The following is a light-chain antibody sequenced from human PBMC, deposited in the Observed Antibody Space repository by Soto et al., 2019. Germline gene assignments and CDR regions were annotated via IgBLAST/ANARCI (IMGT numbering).Light chain of an antibody. CDR2: DVS. Sequence: EIVLTQSPGTLSLSPGERATLSCRASVTVSDNYLAWYQQKPGQAPRLVIYDVSNRATGIPDRFAASGSGTDFTLTISRLEPEDFAVYYCQQYSTSPLTFGQGTKVEV. CDR1: VTVSDNY. CDR3: QQYSTSPLT. V-gene: IGKV3-20*01. J-gene: IGKJ1*01.